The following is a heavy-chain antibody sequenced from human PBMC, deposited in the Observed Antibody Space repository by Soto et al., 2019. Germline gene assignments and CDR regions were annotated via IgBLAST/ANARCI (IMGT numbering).Heavy chain of an antibody. CDR3: ARYQRDGDYVYGY. J-gene: IGHJ4*02. D-gene: IGHD4-17*01. CDR2: IKEYGSEK. V-gene: IGHV3-7*01. CDR1: GFTFSSYW. Sequence: EVQLVESGGGLVQPGGSLRLSCAASGFTFSSYWMSWVRQAPGKGLEWVANIKEYGSEKYYVDSVKGRFTISRDNPKNSPYLQINSLRAEDTAVYDCARYQRDGDYVYGYWCQGTLVTVSS.